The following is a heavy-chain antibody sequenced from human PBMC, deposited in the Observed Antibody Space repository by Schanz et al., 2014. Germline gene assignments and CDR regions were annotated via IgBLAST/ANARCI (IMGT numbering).Heavy chain of an antibody. Sequence: VQLAESGGGLVQPGGSLRLSCAASGFTFSSYALHWVRQAPGKGLEWVAFVPFDGSQKFYADSVKGRFTISRDNSKNTVYLQMNSLRPGDTAVYYCARESSNDIVLVPGAVFDHWGQGTLVTVSS. CDR2: VPFDGSQK. D-gene: IGHD2-2*01. V-gene: IGHV3-30*04. CDR1: GFTFSSYA. CDR3: ARESSNDIVLVPGAVFDH. J-gene: IGHJ4*02.